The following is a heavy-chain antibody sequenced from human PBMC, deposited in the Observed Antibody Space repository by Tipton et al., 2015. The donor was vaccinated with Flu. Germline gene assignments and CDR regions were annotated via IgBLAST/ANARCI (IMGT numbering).Heavy chain of an antibody. J-gene: IGHJ5*02. CDR1: GFDFSVYG. CDR3: TKDVGATVSYNWFDP. D-gene: IGHD1-26*01. V-gene: IGHV3-33*03. Sequence: SLRLSCKASGFDFSVYGMHWVRQAPGKGLEWVAVIWYDGSNIHYADSVKGRFTISRDNAKNSLYLQMNSLRAEDTAVYYCTKDVGATVSYNWFDPWGQGTLVTVSS. CDR2: IWYDGSNI.